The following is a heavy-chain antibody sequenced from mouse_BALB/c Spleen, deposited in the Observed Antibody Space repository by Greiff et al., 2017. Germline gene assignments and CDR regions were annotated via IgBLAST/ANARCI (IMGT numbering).Heavy chain of an antibody. CDR2: IRNKANGYTT. J-gene: IGHJ3*01. Sequence: EVKLMESGGGLVQPGGSLRLSCATSGFTFTDYYMSWVRQPPGKALEWLGFIRNKANGYTTEYSASVKGRFTISRDNSQSILYLQMNTLRAEDSATYYCARERYYGSSYWFAYWGQGTLVTVSA. CDR3: ARERYYGSSYWFAY. D-gene: IGHD1-1*01. V-gene: IGHV7-3*02. CDR1: GFTFTDYY.